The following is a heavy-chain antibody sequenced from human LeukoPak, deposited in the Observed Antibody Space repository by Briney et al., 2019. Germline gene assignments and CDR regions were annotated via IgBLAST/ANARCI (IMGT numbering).Heavy chain of an antibody. V-gene: IGHV4-34*01. CDR2: INHSGST. CDR3: ATPGQWLVPEYFQH. J-gene: IGHJ1*01. CDR1: GGSFSGYY. Sequence: PSETLSLTCAVYGGSFSGYYWSWIRQPPGKGLEWIGEINHSGSTNYNPSLKGRVTISVDTSKNQFSLKLSSVTAADTAVYYCATPGQWLVPEYFQHWGQGTLVTVSS. D-gene: IGHD6-19*01.